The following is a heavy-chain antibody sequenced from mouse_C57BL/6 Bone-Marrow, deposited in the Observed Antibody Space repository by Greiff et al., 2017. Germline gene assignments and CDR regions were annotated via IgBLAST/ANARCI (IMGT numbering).Heavy chain of an antibody. V-gene: IGHV1-50*01. D-gene: IGHD2-4*01. CDR1: GYTFTSYW. CDR2: IDPSDSYT. J-gene: IGHJ4*01. CDR3: ARAEYYDYSLYAMDY. Sequence: QVHVKQPGAELVKPGASVKLSCKASGYTFTSYWMQWVKQRPGQGLEWIGEIDPSDSYTNYNQKFKGKATLTVDTSSSTAYMQLSSLTSEDSAVYYCARAEYYDYSLYAMDYWGQGTSVTVSS.